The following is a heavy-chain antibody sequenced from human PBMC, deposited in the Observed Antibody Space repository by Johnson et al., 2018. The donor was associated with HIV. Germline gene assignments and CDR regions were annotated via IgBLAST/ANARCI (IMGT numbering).Heavy chain of an antibody. CDR2: ISASGRDI. D-gene: IGHD6-19*01. CDR3: ARDREYGLAWGWAFDI. CDR1: ELTSSNYA. J-gene: IGHJ3*02. Sequence: VQLVESGGGLVQPGGSLRLSCVASELTSSNYAISWVRQAPGQGLEWVSAISASGRDIYYGDSVKGRFTISRDNSKNTLYLQTSRLRTEDTAVYYCARDREYGLAWGWAFDIWGQGTMVSVSS. V-gene: IGHV3-23*04.